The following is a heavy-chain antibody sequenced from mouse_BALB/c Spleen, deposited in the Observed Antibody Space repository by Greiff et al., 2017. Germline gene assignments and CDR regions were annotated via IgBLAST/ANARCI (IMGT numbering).Heavy chain of an antibody. J-gene: IGHJ2*01. CDR1: GYTFTDYA. V-gene: IGHV14-1*02. CDR3: ARGHDGYYLDY. Sequence: EVQLQQSGPELVRPGESVKISCKGSGYTFTDYAMHWVKQRPEQGLEWIGWIDPENGNTIYDPKFQGKATITADTSSNTAYLQLSSLTSEDTAVYYCARGHDGYYLDYWGQGTTLTVSS. D-gene: IGHD2-3*01. CDR2: IDPENGNT.